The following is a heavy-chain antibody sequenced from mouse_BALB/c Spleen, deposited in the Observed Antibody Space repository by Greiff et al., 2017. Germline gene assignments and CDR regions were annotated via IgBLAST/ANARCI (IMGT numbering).Heavy chain of an antibody. V-gene: IGHV1S81*02. Sequence: QQPGAELVKPGASVKLSCKASGYTFTSYYMYWVKQRPGQGLEWIGGINPSNGGTNFNEKFKSKATLTVDKSSSTAYMQLSSLTSEDSAVYYCTRASYAMDYWGQGTSVTVSS. CDR3: TRASYAMDY. CDR2: INPSNGGT. J-gene: IGHJ4*01. CDR1: GYTFTSYY.